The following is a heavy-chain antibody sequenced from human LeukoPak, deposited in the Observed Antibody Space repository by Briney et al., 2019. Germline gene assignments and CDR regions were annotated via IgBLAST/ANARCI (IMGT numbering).Heavy chain of an antibody. Sequence: SETLSLTCAVYGGSFSDYSWTWIRQPPGKGLEWIGEINQSGGTNHNPSLMSRVIILVDTSKNQSSLKVNSVTAADPAVYYCARVGYSYSVNDWSRTGLGAYPTKYYYYMDVWGKGTTVTVSS. CDR3: ARVGYSYSVNDWSRTGLGAYPTKYYYYMDV. J-gene: IGHJ6*03. V-gene: IGHV4-34*01. CDR1: GGSFSDYS. D-gene: IGHD5-18*01. CDR2: INQSGGT.